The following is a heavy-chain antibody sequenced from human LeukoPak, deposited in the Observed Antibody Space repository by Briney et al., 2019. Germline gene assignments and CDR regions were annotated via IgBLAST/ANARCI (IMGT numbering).Heavy chain of an antibody. CDR1: GGSISSGSYY. V-gene: IGHV4-61*02. CDR3: ARQGIAAHDY. D-gene: IGHD6-6*01. J-gene: IGHJ4*02. CDR2: IYTSGST. Sequence: SQTLSLTCTVSGGSISSGSYYWSWIRQPAGKGLEWIGRIYTSGSTNYNPSLKSRVTISVDTSKNQFSLKLSSVTAADTAVYYCARQGIAAHDYWGQGTLVTVSS.